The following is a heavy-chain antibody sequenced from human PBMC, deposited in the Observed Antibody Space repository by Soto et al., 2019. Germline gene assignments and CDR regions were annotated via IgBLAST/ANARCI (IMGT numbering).Heavy chain of an antibody. J-gene: IGHJ4*02. CDR1: GHSMSNNDYF. CDR3: ARSGYSYGPNPLLY. V-gene: IGHV4-39*07. Sequence: PSETLSLTCTVSGHSMSNNDYFWGWIRQTPWSDLQWIGSLFYTGHTYYNPSLLSRVTISVDTSKNQFSLKLSSVTAADTAVYYCARSGYSYGPNPLLYWGQGTLVTVSS. D-gene: IGHD5-18*01. CDR2: LFYTGHT.